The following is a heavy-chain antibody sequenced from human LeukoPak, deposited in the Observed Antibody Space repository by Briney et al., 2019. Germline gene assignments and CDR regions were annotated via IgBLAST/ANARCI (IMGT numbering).Heavy chain of an antibody. CDR3: ARGLVGVGTIFGVVRFDP. J-gene: IGHJ5*02. CDR2: MNPNSGNT. D-gene: IGHD3-3*01. V-gene: IGHV1-8*01. Sequence: ASVKVSCKASGYTFTSYDINWVRQATGQGLEWMGWMNPNSGNTGYAQKFQGRVTMTRNTSISTAYMELSSLRSEDTAVYCCARGLVGVGTIFGVVRFDPWGQGTLVTVSS. CDR1: GYTFTSYD.